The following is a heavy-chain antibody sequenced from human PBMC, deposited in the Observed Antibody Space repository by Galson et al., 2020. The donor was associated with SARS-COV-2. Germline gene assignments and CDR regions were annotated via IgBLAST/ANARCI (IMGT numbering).Heavy chain of an antibody. V-gene: IGHV3-30-3*01. CDR3: ARGGWVSAPGSLCNFYGLAV. CDR2: ISYDGTVQ. J-gene: IGHJ6*02. Sequence: GGSLRLSCAASGFTISTYSFHWVRQAPGKGLEWVAVISYDGTVQFYADSVKGRFTLSRDNSKNTVFMQMNSLRADDTAVYYCARGGWVSAPGSLCNFYGLAVWGHGTTVTVSS. D-gene: IGHD6-13*01. CDR1: GFTISTYS.